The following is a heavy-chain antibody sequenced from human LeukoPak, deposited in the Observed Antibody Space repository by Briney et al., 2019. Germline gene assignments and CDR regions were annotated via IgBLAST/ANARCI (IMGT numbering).Heavy chain of an antibody. CDR1: GFTFSSYG. D-gene: IGHD3-22*01. J-gene: IGHJ3*02. CDR3: ARPYYDSSGYYYWGNAFDI. Sequence: PGRSLRLSCAASGFTFSSYGMHWVRQAPGKGLEWVAVIWYDGSNKYYADSVKGRFIISRDNSKNTLYLQMNSLRAEDTAVYYCARPYYDSSGYYYWGNAFDIWGQGTMVTVSS. V-gene: IGHV3-33*01. CDR2: IWYDGSNK.